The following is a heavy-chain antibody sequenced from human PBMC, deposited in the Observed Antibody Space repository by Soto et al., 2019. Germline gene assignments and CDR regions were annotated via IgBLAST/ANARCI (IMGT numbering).Heavy chain of an antibody. CDR2: ISGSGGST. V-gene: IGHV3-23*01. CDR1: GFTISSYA. J-gene: IGHJ4*02. D-gene: IGHD3-22*01. Sequence: GGSLRLSCAASGFTISSYAMSRVRQAPGKGLEWVSAISGSGGSTYYADSVKGRFTISRDNSKNTLYLQMNSLRAEDTAVYYCAKEEITMIVVVPKPFDYWGQGTLVTVSS. CDR3: AKEEITMIVVVPKPFDY.